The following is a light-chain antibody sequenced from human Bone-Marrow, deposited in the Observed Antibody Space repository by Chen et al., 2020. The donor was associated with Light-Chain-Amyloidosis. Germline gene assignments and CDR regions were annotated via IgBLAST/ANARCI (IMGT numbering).Light chain of an antibody. CDR2: GNT. CDR1: SSNIGAGND. V-gene: IGLV1-40*01. J-gene: IGLJ1*01. Sequence: QSVLTQPPSVSGAPGQKVTILCTGSSSNIGAGNDVHWYQQLPGTTPKILIYGNTNRLSGVPRRFSGSKSGTSASLVISGLQPDDEADYHCQTYANATHVFGTGTKVIVL. CDR3: QTYANATHV.